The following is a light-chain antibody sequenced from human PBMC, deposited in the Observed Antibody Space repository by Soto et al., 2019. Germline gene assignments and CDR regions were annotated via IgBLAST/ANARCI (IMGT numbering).Light chain of an antibody. CDR3: QQRSNWPRYT. CDR1: QSISSY. Sequence: EIVLTQSPATLSLSPGERATLSCRASQSISSYLAWYQQKPGQAPRLVIHDASNRANGIPARFSGSGSGTDFTLTISSLEPEDFAIYYCQQRSNWPRYTFGQGTKLEIK. J-gene: IGKJ2*01. CDR2: DAS. V-gene: IGKV3-11*01.